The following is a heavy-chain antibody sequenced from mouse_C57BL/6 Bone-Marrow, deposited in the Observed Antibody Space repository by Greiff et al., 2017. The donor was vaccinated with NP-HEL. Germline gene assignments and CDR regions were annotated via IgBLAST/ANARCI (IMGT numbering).Heavy chain of an antibody. V-gene: IGHV1-39*01. CDR1: GYSFTDYN. J-gene: IGHJ1*03. CDR3: ASPDNWDDWYFDV. Sequence: VQLKQSGPELVKPGASVKISCKASGYSFTDYNMNWVKQSNGKSLEWIGVINPNYGTTSYNQKFKGKATLTVDQSSSTAYMQLNSLTSEDSAVYYCASPDNWDDWYFDVWGTGTTVTVSS. CDR2: INPNYGTT. D-gene: IGHD4-1*01.